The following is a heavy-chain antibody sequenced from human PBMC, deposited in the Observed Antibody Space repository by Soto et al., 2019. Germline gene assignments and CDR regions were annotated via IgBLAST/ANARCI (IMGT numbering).Heavy chain of an antibody. V-gene: IGHV1-3*01. CDR1: GYTFTSYP. CDR2: INAGNGHT. Sequence: QVQLVQSGAEVQKPGASVKVSCKASGYTFTSYPTHWGRQAPGPRLEWMGWINAGNGHTQYSQKFQRRVTITRDTSASIASMEVSRLRSEDTALYYCAREQSGEIMTMTDAFDSLGPGTMVNVSS. D-gene: IGHD3-16*01. J-gene: IGHJ3*02. CDR3: AREQSGEIMTMTDAFDS.